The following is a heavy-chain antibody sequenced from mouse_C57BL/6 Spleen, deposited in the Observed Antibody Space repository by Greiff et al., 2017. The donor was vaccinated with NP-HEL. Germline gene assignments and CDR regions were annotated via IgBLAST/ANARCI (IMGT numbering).Heavy chain of an antibody. D-gene: IGHD1-1*01. V-gene: IGHV7-1*01. Sequence: EVQVVESGGGLVQSGRSLRLSCATSGFTFSDFYMEWVRQAPGKGLEWIAASRNKANDYTTEYSASVKGRFIVSRDTSQSILYLQMNALRAEDTAIYYCARDALSGSSSFYAMDYWGQGTSVTVSS. CDR3: ARDALSGSSSFYAMDY. CDR2: SRNKANDYTT. J-gene: IGHJ4*01. CDR1: GFTFSDFY.